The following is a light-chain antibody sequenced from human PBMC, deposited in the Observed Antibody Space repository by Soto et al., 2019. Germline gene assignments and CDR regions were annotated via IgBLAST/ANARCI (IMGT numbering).Light chain of an antibody. J-gene: IGLJ2*01. V-gene: IGLV1-44*01. CDR2: TNN. CDR3: EAWDDSLKAVI. Sequence: QSALTQPPSVSGTPGQRVTISCSGSNSNIGSNSVNWYQHVPGTAPKLLIHTNNLRPSGIPDRFSGSRSGTSASLDITDLQSEDETEYYCEAWDDSLKAVIFGGGTQLTVL. CDR1: NSNIGSNS.